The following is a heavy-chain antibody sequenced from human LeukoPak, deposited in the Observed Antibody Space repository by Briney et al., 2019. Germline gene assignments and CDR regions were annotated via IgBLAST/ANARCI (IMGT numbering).Heavy chain of an antibody. D-gene: IGHD3-22*01. V-gene: IGHV3-48*01. CDR3: ARDHHRRLYDSQARDTFDI. CDR2: IGGSSSTI. CDR1: GFTFSNAW. J-gene: IGHJ3*02. Sequence: GGSLRLSCAASGFTFSNAWMSWVRQAPGKGLEWVSYIGGSSSTIYYADSVKGRFTISRDNAKNSLYLQMNSLRAEDTAVYYCARDHHRRLYDSQARDTFDIWGQGTMVTVSS.